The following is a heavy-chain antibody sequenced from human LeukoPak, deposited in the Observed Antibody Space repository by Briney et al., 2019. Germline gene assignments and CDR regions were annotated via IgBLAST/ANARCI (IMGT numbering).Heavy chain of an antibody. V-gene: IGHV3-11*01. D-gene: IGHD1-7*01. J-gene: IGHJ5*02. CDR3: AREISTGTILFDP. CDR2: ISSSGSTI. CDR1: GFTFSDYY. Sequence: PGGSLRLSCAASGFTFSDYYMSWIRQAPGKGLEWVSYISSSGSTIYYADSVKGRFTISRDNAKNSLYLQMNSLRAEDTAVYYCAREISTGTILFDPWAREPWSPSPQ.